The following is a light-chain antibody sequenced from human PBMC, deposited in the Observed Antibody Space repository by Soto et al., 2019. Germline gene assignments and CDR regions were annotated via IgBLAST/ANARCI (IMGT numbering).Light chain of an antibody. CDR3: SSYTSSSTLFYV. Sequence: QSALTQPASVAGSPGQSITISCTGTSSDVGGYNYVSWFQHHPGKAPKLMIYEVSNRPSGVSNRFSGSKSGNTASLTISGLQAEDEAAYYCSSYTSSSTLFYVFGTGTKVTVL. CDR1: SSDVGGYNY. CDR2: EVS. V-gene: IGLV2-14*01. J-gene: IGLJ1*01.